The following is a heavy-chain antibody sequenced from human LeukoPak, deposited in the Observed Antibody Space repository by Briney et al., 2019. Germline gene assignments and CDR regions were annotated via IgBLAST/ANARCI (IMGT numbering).Heavy chain of an antibody. CDR1: GFTFNNAW. CDR2: IKSNTDGGTT. Sequence: PGGSLRLSCAASGFTFNNAWMRWVRQAPGKGLEWVGRIKSNTDGGTTDYATPVKGRFIISRDDSKNTLYLQMNSLKIEDTAIYYCASTYTRSSWYLKYNWFDPWGLGTLVTVSS. D-gene: IGHD6-13*01. CDR3: ASTYTRSSWYLKYNWFDP. V-gene: IGHV3-15*01. J-gene: IGHJ5*02.